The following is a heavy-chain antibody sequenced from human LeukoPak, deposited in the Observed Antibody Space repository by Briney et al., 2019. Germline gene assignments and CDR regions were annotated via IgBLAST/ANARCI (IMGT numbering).Heavy chain of an antibody. J-gene: IGHJ4*02. CDR2: IYYSGNT. V-gene: IGHV4-4*02. CDR3: ARGGTYRGGADY. Sequence: SETLSLTCAVSGGSISSSNWWSWVRQPPGKGLEWIASIYYSGNTYSNPSLKSRITISVDTSKNQFSLKLHSVTAADTAMYYCARGGTYRGGADYWGQGTLVTVSS. D-gene: IGHD4-11*01. CDR1: GGSISSSNW.